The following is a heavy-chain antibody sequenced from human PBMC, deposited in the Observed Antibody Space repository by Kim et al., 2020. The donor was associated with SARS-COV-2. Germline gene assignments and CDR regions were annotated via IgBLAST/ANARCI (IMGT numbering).Heavy chain of an antibody. D-gene: IGHD2-15*01. Sequence: GGSLRLSCAASGFTFSSYGMHWVRQAPGKGLEWVAVISYDGSNKYYADSVKGRFTISRDNSKNTLYLQMNSLRAEDTAVYYCAKDREGYCSGGSCYGFD. CDR1: GFTFSSYG. CDR2: ISYDGSNK. J-gene: IGHJ4*01. CDR3: AKDREGYCSGGSCYGFD. V-gene: IGHV3-30*18.